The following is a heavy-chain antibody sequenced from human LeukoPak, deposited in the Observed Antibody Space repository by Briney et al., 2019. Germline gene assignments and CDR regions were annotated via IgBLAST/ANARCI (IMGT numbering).Heavy chain of an antibody. CDR2: ISGSGGST. V-gene: IGHV3-23*01. Sequence: PGGSLRLSCAASGFTFSSYAMSWVHKSPGKGLEWVSSISGSGGSTYYADSVKGRFTISRDNSKNTLYLQMNSLRAEDTAVYYCAKSGLRYFDWLSPYAFDIWGQGTMVTVSS. D-gene: IGHD3-9*01. CDR1: GFTFSSYA. J-gene: IGHJ3*02. CDR3: AKSGLRYFDWLSPYAFDI.